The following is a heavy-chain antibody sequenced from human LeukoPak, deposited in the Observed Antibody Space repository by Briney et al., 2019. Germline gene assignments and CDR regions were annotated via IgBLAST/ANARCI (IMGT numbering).Heavy chain of an antibody. Sequence: PGGSLRLSCAASGFTFDDYGMSWVRQAPGKGLEWVSGINWNGGSTGYADSVKGRFTISRDNAKNSLYLQMNSLRAEDTALYYCARVEYGDYRPDYYYYYMDVWGKGTTVIVSS. D-gene: IGHD4-17*01. CDR2: INWNGGST. V-gene: IGHV3-20*04. CDR1: GFTFDDYG. CDR3: ARVEYGDYRPDYYYYYMDV. J-gene: IGHJ6*03.